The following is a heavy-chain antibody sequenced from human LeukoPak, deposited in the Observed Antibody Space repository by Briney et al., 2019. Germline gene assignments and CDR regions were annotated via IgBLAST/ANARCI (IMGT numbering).Heavy chain of an antibody. V-gene: IGHV3-7*01. CDR2: IKQDGSDK. CDR3: ARGGYTYGVRPF. D-gene: IGHD5-18*01. J-gene: IGHJ4*02. CDR1: GLTFSSYW. Sequence: GGSLRLSCAASGLTFSSYWMSWVRQAPGKGLKWVANIKQDGSDKYYVDSVKGRFTISRDNAKNSLYLQMNSLRAEDTAVYYCARGGYTYGVRPFWDQGTLVTVSS.